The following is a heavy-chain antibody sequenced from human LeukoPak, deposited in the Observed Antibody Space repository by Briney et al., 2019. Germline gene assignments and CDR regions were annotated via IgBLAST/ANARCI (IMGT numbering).Heavy chain of an antibody. CDR3: ALSRAYCSSTSCSLTGWFDP. Sequence: ASVKLPCSASGYTFTGYYMHWVRQAPGQGREWMGWINPNSGGTNYAQKFQGRVTMTRDTSISTAYMELSRLRSDDTAVYYCALSRAYCSSTSCSLTGWFDPWGQGTLVTVSS. CDR2: INPNSGGT. D-gene: IGHD2-2*01. V-gene: IGHV1-2*02. J-gene: IGHJ5*02. CDR1: GYTFTGYY.